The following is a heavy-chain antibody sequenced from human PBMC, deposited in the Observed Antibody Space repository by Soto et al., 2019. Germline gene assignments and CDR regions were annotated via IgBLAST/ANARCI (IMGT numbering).Heavy chain of an antibody. D-gene: IGHD2-21*01. CDR1: GFTFDDYA. CDR2: ISWNSGSI. CDR3: AKEAYCGGDCYDAFDI. V-gene: IGHV3-9*01. Sequence: GGSLRLSCAASGFTFDDYAMHWVRQAPGKGLEWVSGISWNSGSIGYADSVKGRFTISRDNAKNSLYLQMNSLRAEDTALYYCAKEAYCGGDCYDAFDIWGQGTMVTVSS. J-gene: IGHJ3*02.